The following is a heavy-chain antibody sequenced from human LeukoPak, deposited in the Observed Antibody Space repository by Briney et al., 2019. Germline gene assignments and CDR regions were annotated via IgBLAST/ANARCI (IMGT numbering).Heavy chain of an antibody. J-gene: IGHJ6*03. V-gene: IGHV3-20*04. CDR3: ARVTGYYFYIDL. CDR2: MNWNGDSR. Sequence: PGGSLRLSCGASGFIFDDYGMAWVRQAPGKGLEWVAGMNWNGDSRGYADSVKGRFTISRDNAKNSLHLQMSSLRPEDTAFYYCARVTGYYFYIDLWGNGTTVTVSS. CDR1: GFIFDDYG.